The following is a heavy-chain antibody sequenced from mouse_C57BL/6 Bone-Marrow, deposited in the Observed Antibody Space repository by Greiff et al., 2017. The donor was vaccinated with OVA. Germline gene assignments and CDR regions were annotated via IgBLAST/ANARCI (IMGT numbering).Heavy chain of an antibody. CDR3: ARALITTVVATDYAMDY. CDR1: GYTFTDYN. J-gene: IGHJ4*01. CDR2: INPNNGGT. D-gene: IGHD1-1*01. V-gene: IGHV1-18*01. Sequence: EVMLVESGPELVKPGASVKIPCKASGYTFTDYNMDWVKQSHGKSLEWIGDINPNNGGTIYNQKFKGKATLTVDKSSSTAYMELRSLTSEDTAVYYCARALITTVVATDYAMDYWGQGTSVTVSS.